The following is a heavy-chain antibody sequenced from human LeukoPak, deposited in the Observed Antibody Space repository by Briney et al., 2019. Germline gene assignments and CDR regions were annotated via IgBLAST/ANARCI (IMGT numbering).Heavy chain of an antibody. D-gene: IGHD6-19*01. CDR3: ARRQWLAPVDY. J-gene: IGHJ4*02. CDR1: GGSFSGYY. CDR2: INHSGST. Sequence: SETLSLTCAVYGGSFSGYYWSWIRQAPGKGLEWIGEINHSGSTNYNPSLKSRVTISVDTSKNQFSLKLSSVTAADTAVYYCARRQWLAPVDYWGQGTLVTVSS. V-gene: IGHV4-34*01.